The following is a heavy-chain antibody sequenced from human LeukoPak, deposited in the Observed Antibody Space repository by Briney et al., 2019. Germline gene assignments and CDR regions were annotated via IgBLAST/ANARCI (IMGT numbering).Heavy chain of an antibody. V-gene: IGHV3-23*01. CDR2: IFGSGGST. Sequence: PGGSLRLSCAASGFTFSSYAMYWVRQAPGKGLEWVSGIFGSGGSTHYADSVKGRFTISRDNSKNTVYLQMNSLRAEDTAVYYCAKDRPDPPYYYDSSGLHWGQGTLVTVSS. CDR3: AKDRPDPPYYYDSSGLH. J-gene: IGHJ4*02. D-gene: IGHD3-22*01. CDR1: GFTFSSYA.